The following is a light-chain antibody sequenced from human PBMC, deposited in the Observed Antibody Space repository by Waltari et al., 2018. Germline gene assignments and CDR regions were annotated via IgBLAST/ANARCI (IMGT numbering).Light chain of an antibody. CDR2: GAT. V-gene: IGKV3-20*01. CDR3: HQYGTSPWT. J-gene: IGKJ1*01. CDR1: QSITRNY. Sequence: EIVLTQFPGTLSLSAGERATLSCRASQSITRNYLAWVQQKPGQPPRLLIYGATNGATGVPDRFSGSGSGTDFTLTIARLEPEDFAVYYCHQYGTSPWTFGQGTKVEI.